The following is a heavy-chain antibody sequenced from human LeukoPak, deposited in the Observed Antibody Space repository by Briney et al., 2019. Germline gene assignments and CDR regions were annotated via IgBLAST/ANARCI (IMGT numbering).Heavy chain of an antibody. CDR2: INPNSGGA. CDR3: ARANALYCSSTSCLFDY. Sequence: ASVKVSCKASGYTFTGYYMHWVRQAPGQGLEWMAWINPNSGGAYYAQNFHDRITMTRDTSISTAYMELSRLRSDDTAIYYCARANALYCSSTSCLFDYWGQGTLVTVSS. V-gene: IGHV1-2*02. CDR1: GYTFTGYY. J-gene: IGHJ4*02. D-gene: IGHD2-2*01.